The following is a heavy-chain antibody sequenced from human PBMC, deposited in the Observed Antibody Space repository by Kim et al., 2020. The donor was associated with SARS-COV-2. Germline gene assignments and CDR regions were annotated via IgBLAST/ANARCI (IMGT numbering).Heavy chain of an antibody. CDR3: ARDWSMVRGDARFDP. V-gene: IGHV1-3*01. Sequence: ASVKVSCKASGYTFTSYAMHWVRQAPGQRLEWMGWINAGNGNTKYSQKFQGRVTITRDTSASTAYMELSSLRSEDTAVYYCARDWSMVRGDARFDPWGQGTLVTVSS. CDR2: INAGNGNT. D-gene: IGHD3-10*01. CDR1: GYTFTSYA. J-gene: IGHJ5*02.